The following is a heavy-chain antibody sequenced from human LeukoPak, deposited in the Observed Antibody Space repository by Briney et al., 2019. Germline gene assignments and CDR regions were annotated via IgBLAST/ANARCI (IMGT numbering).Heavy chain of an antibody. J-gene: IGHJ6*03. CDR3: ARGGSGSYHYYYYYYMDV. Sequence: SVKVSCKASGGTFSSYAISWVRQAPGQGLEWMGGIIPTFGTANYAQKFQGRVTLTEDESTSTAYMELSSLRSEDTAVDYCARGGSGSYHYYYYYYMDVWGKGTTVTVSS. CDR1: GGTFSSYA. V-gene: IGHV1-69*01. D-gene: IGHD1-26*01. CDR2: IIPTFGTA.